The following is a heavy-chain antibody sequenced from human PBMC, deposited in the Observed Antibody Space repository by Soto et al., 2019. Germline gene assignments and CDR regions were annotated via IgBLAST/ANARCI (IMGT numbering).Heavy chain of an antibody. CDR2: ISGNNDNS. CDR3: ARDGVRCKLAFKKDWFDP. Sequence: QVQLVQSGAEVKKAGASVKVSCKASGYTFNIYGITWVRQAPGQGLEWMGWISGNNDNSKYEQKFQGRVPMTRATTTSTAYRELRSLRSDDTAVDFCARDGVRCKLAFKKDWFDPWGQGTLVTVSS. V-gene: IGHV1-18*01. J-gene: IGHJ5*02. D-gene: IGHD2-8*01. CDR1: GYTFNIYG.